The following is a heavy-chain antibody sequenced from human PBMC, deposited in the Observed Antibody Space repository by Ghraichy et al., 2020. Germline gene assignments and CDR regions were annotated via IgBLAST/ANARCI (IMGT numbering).Heavy chain of an antibody. Sequence: SETLSLTCTVSGGSISSGSHHWGWLRQPPGKGLEWIGSIYYSGTTYYNPSLRSRVTISVDTSRNEFSMRLSSLTAADTAVYYCTREYSSSPADWGQGTLVTVS. V-gene: IGHV4-39*02. J-gene: IGHJ4*02. D-gene: IGHD6-6*01. CDR2: IYYSGTT. CDR3: TREYSSSPAD. CDR1: GGSISSGSHH.